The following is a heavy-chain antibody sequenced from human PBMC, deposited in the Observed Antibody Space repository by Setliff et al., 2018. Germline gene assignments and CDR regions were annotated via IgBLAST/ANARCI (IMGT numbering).Heavy chain of an antibody. D-gene: IGHD3-3*01. Sequence: GGSLRLSCAASGFTFSSYNMNWVRQAPGKGLEWVSSISGSSTYTYYADSVKGRFTISRDNAKDSLYLQMNSLRAEDTAVYYCAKGGSDFWSELDYWGQGTLVTVSS. V-gene: IGHV3-21*04. CDR2: ISGSSTYT. CDR3: AKGGSDFWSELDY. CDR1: GFTFSSYN. J-gene: IGHJ4*02.